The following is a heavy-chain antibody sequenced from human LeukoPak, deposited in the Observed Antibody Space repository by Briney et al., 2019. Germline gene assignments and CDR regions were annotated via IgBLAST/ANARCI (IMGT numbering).Heavy chain of an antibody. D-gene: IGHD4-11*01. CDR1: GGSISSYY. J-gene: IGHJ6*03. Sequence: SETLSLTCTVSGGSISSYYWSWIRQPPGKGLEWIGYIYYSGSTNYNPSLKSRVTISVDTSKNQFSLKLSSVTAADTAVYYCAKGLREFSNYYYYYYYMDVWGKGTTVTVSS. CDR3: AKGLREFSNYYYYYYYMDV. V-gene: IGHV4-59*01. CDR2: IYYSGST.